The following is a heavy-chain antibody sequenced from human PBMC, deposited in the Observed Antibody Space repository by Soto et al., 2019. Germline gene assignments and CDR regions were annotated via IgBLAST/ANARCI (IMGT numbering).Heavy chain of an antibody. CDR1: GGSISSSSCF. V-gene: IGHV4-39*01. D-gene: IGHD3-22*01. CDR2: IYYSGST. Sequence: QLQLQESGPGLVKPSETLSLTCTVSGGSISSSSCFWGWIRQPPGKGLEWIGSIYYSGSTYYNPSLRSRVTISVDTSKTQFSLKLSSVTAADTAVYYCAKSLRADSSAYYRRPFDYWGQGTLVTVSS. CDR3: AKSLRADSSAYYRRPFDY. J-gene: IGHJ4*02.